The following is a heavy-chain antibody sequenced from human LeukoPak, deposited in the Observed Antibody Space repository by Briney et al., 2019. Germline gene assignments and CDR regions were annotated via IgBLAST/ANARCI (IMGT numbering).Heavy chain of an antibody. Sequence: SETLSLTCTVSGGSISSYYWSWIRQPPGKGLEWIGYIYYSGSTNYNPSLKSRVTISVDTSKNQFSLKLSSVTAADTAVYYCARVISLGWFDPWGQGTLVTVSS. CDR1: GGSISSYY. CDR3: ARVISLGWFDP. CDR2: IYYSGST. J-gene: IGHJ5*02. D-gene: IGHD3-16*01. V-gene: IGHV4-59*01.